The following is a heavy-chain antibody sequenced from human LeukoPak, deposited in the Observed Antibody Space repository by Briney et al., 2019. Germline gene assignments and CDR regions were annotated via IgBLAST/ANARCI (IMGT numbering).Heavy chain of an antibody. V-gene: IGHV3-48*01. J-gene: IGHJ4*02. CDR3: ARGIDN. CDR2: ITSSSTI. CDR1: GFTFSTYS. Sequence: PGGSLRLSCVVSGFTFSTYSMNWVRQAPGKGLEWVSHITSSSTIYYADSVKGRFTISRDNPKNSLYLQMNSLRAEDTAVNYCARGIDNWGQGTLVTVSS.